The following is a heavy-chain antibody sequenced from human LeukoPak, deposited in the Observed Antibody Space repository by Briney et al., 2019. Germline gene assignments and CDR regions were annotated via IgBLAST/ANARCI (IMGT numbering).Heavy chain of an antibody. CDR2: IKQGGREE. V-gene: IGHV3-7*03. Sequence: GGSQRLSCVASEFMVSDYWMSWVRQAPGKGLEWVANIKQGGREEKYVGSVKGRFAISRDDAKSTLYLQMDSLSGDDTAVYYCARGNGGWFDSWGRGTLVTVSS. J-gene: IGHJ5*01. D-gene: IGHD3-10*01. CDR1: EFMVSDYW. CDR3: ARGNGGWFDS.